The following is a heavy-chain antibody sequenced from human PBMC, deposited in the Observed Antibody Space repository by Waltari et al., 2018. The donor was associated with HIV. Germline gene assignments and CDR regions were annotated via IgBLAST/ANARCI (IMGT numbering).Heavy chain of an antibody. Sequence: VELVPSGLDVKTPGALVTVSCRASGYSSTVYYFHLMRLPPGQVLQWMGLINPNSGGTNYAQKFQGRVTRTRDTSISTAYMELSRLRSDDTAVDYCRVGPHYYDSGGDKDVFDYWGQGTLVTVSS. V-gene: IGHV1-2*06. CDR3: RVGPHYYDSGGDKDVFDY. J-gene: IGHJ4*02. CDR1: GYSSTVYY. D-gene: IGHD3-22*01. CDR2: INPNSGGT.